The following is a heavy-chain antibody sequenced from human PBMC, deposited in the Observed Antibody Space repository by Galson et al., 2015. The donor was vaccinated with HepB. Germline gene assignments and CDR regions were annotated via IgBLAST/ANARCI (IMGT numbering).Heavy chain of an antibody. CDR1: GGTFSSYA. CDR2: IIPIFGTA. Sequence: SVKVSCKASGGTFSSYAISWVRQAPGQGLEWMGGIIPIFGTANYAQKFQGRVTVTADESTSTAYMELSSLRSEDTAVYYCASAPGGEYYYDSSGYYTGAFDIWGQGTMVTVSS. CDR3: ASAPGGEYYYDSSGYYTGAFDI. V-gene: IGHV1-69*13. D-gene: IGHD3-22*01. J-gene: IGHJ3*02.